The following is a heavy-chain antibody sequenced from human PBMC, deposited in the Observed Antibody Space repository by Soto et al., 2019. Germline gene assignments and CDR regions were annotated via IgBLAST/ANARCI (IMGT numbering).Heavy chain of an antibody. V-gene: IGHV1-46*01. CDR1: GYTFTSYY. J-gene: IGHJ3*02. CDR3: ARDLRHIVVVTAIDAFDI. Sequence: PSVKVSCKASGYTFTSYYMHWVRQAPGQGLEWMGIINPSGGSTSYAQKFQGRVTMTRDTSTSTVYMELSSLRSEDTAVYYCARDLRHIVVVTAIDAFDIWGQGTMVTVSS. D-gene: IGHD2-21*02. CDR2: INPSGGST.